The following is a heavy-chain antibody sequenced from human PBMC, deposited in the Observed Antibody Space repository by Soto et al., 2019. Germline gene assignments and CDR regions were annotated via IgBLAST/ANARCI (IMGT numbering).Heavy chain of an antibody. CDR3: ARAWDCGGDCYPYYFDY. Sequence: PSETLSLTCTVSGGSISSYYWGWIRQPPGKGLEWIGYIYYSGSTNYNPSLKSRVTISVDTSKNQFSLKLSSVTAADTAVYYCARAWDCGGDCYPYYFDYWGQGTLVTVSS. D-gene: IGHD2-21*02. CDR1: GGSISSYY. CDR2: IYYSGST. J-gene: IGHJ4*02. V-gene: IGHV4-59*01.